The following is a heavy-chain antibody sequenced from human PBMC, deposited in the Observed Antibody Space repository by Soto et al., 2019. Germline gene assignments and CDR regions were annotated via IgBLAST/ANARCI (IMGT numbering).Heavy chain of an antibody. CDR2: ISYDGSNK. Sequence: GGSLRLSCAASGFTFSSYAMHWVRQAPGKGLEWVAVISYDGSNKYYADSVKGRFTISRDNSKNTLYLQMNSLRAEDTAVYYCARELDYWGQGTLVTVSS. CDR1: GFTFSSYA. CDR3: ARELDY. V-gene: IGHV3-30-3*01. J-gene: IGHJ4*02.